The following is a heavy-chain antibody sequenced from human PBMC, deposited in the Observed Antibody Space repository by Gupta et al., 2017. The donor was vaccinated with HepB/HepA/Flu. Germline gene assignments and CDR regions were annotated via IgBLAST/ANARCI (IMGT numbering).Heavy chain of an antibody. CDR3: ADSGALY. Sequence: EVQLVESGGTLVQPGGSLRLPCAASGFTISIYWMSWVRQAPGKGLEWVANIKQDGSEQDYVDSVKGRFTISRDNAKNSLYLQMDSLRAEDTAVYYCADSGALYWGQGTLVTVSS. V-gene: IGHV3-7*01. D-gene: IGHD6-19*01. CDR1: GFTISIYW. J-gene: IGHJ4*02. CDR2: IKQDGSEQ.